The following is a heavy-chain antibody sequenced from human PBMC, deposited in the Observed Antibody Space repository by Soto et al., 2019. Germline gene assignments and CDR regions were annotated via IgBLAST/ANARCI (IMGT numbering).Heavy chain of an antibody. D-gene: IGHD2-2*01. V-gene: IGHV3-21*01. CDR1: GFTFSAYT. Sequence: GGSLRLSCVASGFTFSAYTMNWVRQAPGKGLEWVSSITGDSRYICYGDSVNGRFTTSRDNTQKSLYLQLNSLRVEDTALYYCARDEGHCSSTSCAYDWWGQGTQVTVSS. CDR2: ITGDSRYI. J-gene: IGHJ4*02. CDR3: ARDEGHCSSTSCAYDW.